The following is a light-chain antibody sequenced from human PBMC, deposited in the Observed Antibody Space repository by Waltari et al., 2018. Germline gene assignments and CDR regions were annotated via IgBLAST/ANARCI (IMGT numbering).Light chain of an antibody. J-gene: IGLJ3*02. CDR1: SSDVGANNF. CDR2: DIN. CDR3: CSCVGRNIYWV. V-gene: IGLV2-11*01. Sequence: QSALTQPRSVSGSPGQSVTISCTGTSSDVGANNFVSWYQHHPDKAPKLIIYDINKRPSGVPDRVSGSKSGNTASLTISGLQAEDEADYCCCSCVGRNIYWVFGGGTKLTVL.